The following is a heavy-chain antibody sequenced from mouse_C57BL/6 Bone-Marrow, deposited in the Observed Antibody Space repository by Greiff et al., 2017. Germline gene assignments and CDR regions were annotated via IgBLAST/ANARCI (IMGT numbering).Heavy chain of an antibody. CDR3: ARPYYYCSSYDYFDY. D-gene: IGHD1-1*01. CDR2: INPNNGGT. V-gene: IGHV1-26*01. Sequence: VQLQQSGPELVKPGASVKISCKASGYTFTDYYMNWVKQSHGKSLEWIGDINPNNGGTSYNQKFKGKATLTVDKSSSTAYMELRSLTSEDSAVYYCARPYYYCSSYDYFDYWGQGTTLTVSS. CDR1: GYTFTDYY. J-gene: IGHJ2*01.